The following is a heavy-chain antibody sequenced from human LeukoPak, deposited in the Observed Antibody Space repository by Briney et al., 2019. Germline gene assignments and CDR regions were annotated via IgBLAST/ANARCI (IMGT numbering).Heavy chain of an antibody. CDR2: IRGSGSGM. V-gene: IGHV3-21*05. J-gene: IGHJ4*02. Sequence: GGSLRLSCAASGFAFSDFSMNWVRQAPGKGLEWVANIRGSGSGMGRGNYYADSVQGRFTISRDNAKNSLYLQMYSLRAEDTAFYYCARDDNWGFDYWGQGALVTVSS. CDR3: ARDDNWGFDY. D-gene: IGHD7-27*01. CDR1: GFAFSDFS.